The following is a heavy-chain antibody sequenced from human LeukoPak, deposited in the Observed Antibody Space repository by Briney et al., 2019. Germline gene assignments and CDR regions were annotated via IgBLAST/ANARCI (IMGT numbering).Heavy chain of an antibody. Sequence: GESLKISCKGSGYSFTSYWIGWVRQMPGKGLEWMGIIYPGDSDTRYSPSFQGQVTISADKSISTAYLQWSSLKASDTAMYYCARRSIWFGRPGAFDIWGQGTMVTVSS. D-gene: IGHD3-10*01. J-gene: IGHJ3*02. CDR3: ARRSIWFGRPGAFDI. CDR2: IYPGDSDT. CDR1: GYSFTSYW. V-gene: IGHV5-51*01.